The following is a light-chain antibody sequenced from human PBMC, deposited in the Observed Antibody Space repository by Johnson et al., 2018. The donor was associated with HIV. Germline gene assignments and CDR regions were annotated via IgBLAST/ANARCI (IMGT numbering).Light chain of an antibody. V-gene: IGLV1-51*01. Sequence: QSVLTQPPSVSAAPGQKVTISCSGSSSNIGNNYVSWYQQLPGTAPKLLIYDNNKRPSGIPDRFSGSKSGTSATLGITGLQTGEEADYYFATWDRNLSAEVCGSGTRVPVL. CDR1: SSNIGNNY. CDR2: DNN. J-gene: IGLJ1*01. CDR3: ATWDRNLSAEV.